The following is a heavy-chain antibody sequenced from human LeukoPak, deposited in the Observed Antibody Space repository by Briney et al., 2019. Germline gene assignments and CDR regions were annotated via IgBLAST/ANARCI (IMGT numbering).Heavy chain of an antibody. J-gene: IGHJ4*02. CDR3: ARALPYYYDSSGYQDY. CDR2: IYSGGST. Sequence: PGGSLRLSCAASGFAVSSNYMSWVRQAPGKGLEWVSVIYSGGSTYYADSVKGRFTISRDNSKNTLYLQMNSLRAEDTAVYYCARALPYYYDSSGYQDYWGQGTLVTVSS. D-gene: IGHD3-22*01. V-gene: IGHV3-53*01. CDR1: GFAVSSNY.